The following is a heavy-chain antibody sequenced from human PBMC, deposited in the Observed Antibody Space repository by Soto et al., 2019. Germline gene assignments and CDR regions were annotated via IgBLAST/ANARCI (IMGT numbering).Heavy chain of an antibody. CDR1: GYSFTGYY. Sequence: QVQLVQSGAEVKKPGASVKVSCKASGYSFTGYYMHWVRQAPGQGLEWMGWINPYSGDTNYAQTFQGWVTMTRETSIRTAYMELSRLRSNDTAVYYCARDRYYGSAYAKNSFDIWGQGTMVTVSS. J-gene: IGHJ3*02. CDR3: ARDRYYGSAYAKNSFDI. D-gene: IGHD3-10*01. V-gene: IGHV1-2*04. CDR2: INPYSGDT.